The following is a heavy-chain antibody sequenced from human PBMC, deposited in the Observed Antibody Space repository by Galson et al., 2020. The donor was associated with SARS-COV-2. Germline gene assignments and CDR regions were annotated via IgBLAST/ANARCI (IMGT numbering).Heavy chain of an antibody. CDR3: AAFVARPVY. CDR2: IVVGSGKT. J-gene: IGHJ4*02. V-gene: IGHV1-58*01. Sequence: SVTVSCKTSGFTFTSSAVQWVRQARGQRLAWIGWIVVGSGKTNYAQKFQERVTITRDMSTSTAYMDLSSPRYEDTDVYYCAAFVARPVYWGQGTLVTVSS. D-gene: IGHD6-6*01. CDR1: GFTFTSSA.